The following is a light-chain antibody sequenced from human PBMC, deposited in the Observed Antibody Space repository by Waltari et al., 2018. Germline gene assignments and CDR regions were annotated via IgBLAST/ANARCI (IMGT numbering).Light chain of an antibody. Sequence: ETVMTQSPATLSAFPGERVTLSCGASQSISSHLAWYQQKPGQPPRLVIYRASSRATGVPVRFSGSGSGTDFTLTISSLQSEDFAVYYCQQYNNWPLTFGGGTKVEL. CDR1: QSISSH. CDR3: QQYNNWPLT. J-gene: IGKJ4*01. CDR2: RAS. V-gene: IGKV3-15*01.